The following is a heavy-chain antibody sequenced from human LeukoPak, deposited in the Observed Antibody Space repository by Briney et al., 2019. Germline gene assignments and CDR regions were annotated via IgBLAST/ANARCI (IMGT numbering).Heavy chain of an antibody. CDR3: ARQEGSYYYDSSGYFAY. Sequence: SETLSLTCTVSGGSISSSSYYWGWIRQPPGKGLEWIGSIYYSGSTYYNPSLKSRVTISVDTSKNQFSLKLSSVTDADTAVYYCARQEGSYYYDSSGYFAYWGQGTLVTVSS. V-gene: IGHV4-39*01. J-gene: IGHJ4*02. D-gene: IGHD3-22*01. CDR2: IYYSGST. CDR1: GGSISSSSYY.